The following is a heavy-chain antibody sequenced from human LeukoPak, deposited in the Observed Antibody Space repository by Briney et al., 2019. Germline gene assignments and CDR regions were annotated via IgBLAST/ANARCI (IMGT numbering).Heavy chain of an antibody. CDR1: GGTFSSYA. J-gene: IGHJ5*02. D-gene: IGHD5-18*01. CDR3: ARDSDTAMVMRINAYNWFDP. V-gene: IGHV1-69*13. CDR2: IIPIFGTA. Sequence: SVKVSCKASGGTFSSYAISWVRQAPGQGLEWMGGIIPIFGTANYAQKFQGRVTITADESTSTAYMELSSLRSEDTAVYYCARDSDTAMVMRINAYNWFDPWGQGTLVTVSS.